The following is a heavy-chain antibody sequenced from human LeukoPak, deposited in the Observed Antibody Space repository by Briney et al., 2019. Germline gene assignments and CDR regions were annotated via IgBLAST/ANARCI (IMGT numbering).Heavy chain of an antibody. Sequence: GGSLRLSCAASGFTLSNYGMHWVRQAPGKGLEWVAVISYDGGEQHYGDSVKGRFSISRDDSKSTIYLQMNSLTVEDTALYYCAKPRTFYDILTVSFQQWGQGTWVTVSS. J-gene: IGHJ1*01. CDR1: GFTLSNYG. V-gene: IGHV3-30*18. CDR2: ISYDGGEQ. CDR3: AKPRTFYDILTVSFQQ. D-gene: IGHD3-9*01.